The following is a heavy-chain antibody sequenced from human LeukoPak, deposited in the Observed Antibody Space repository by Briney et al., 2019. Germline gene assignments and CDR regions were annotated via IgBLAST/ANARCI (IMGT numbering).Heavy chain of an antibody. J-gene: IGHJ4*02. CDR3: AKSKRIRLWLLGY. Sequence: GGSLRLSCAASGFTFDDYAMHWVRQAPGKGLEWVSGISWNSGSIGYADSVKGRFTISRDNAKNSLYLQMDSLRAEDTALYYCAKSKRIRLWLLGYWGQGTLVTVSS. CDR1: GFTFDDYA. V-gene: IGHV3-9*01. D-gene: IGHD5-18*01. CDR2: ISWNSGSI.